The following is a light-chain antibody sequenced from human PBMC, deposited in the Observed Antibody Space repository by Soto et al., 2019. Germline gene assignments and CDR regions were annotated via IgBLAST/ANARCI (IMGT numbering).Light chain of an antibody. CDR3: QQRSNWFT. V-gene: IGKV3-11*01. Sequence: DIVLTHSPATLSLSPGERATLSCRASQSVSSYLAWYQQKPGQAPRLLIYDASNRATGIPARFSGSGSGTDFTLTISSLEPEDFAVYYCQQRSNWFTFGGGTKVDIK. CDR1: QSVSSY. J-gene: IGKJ4*01. CDR2: DAS.